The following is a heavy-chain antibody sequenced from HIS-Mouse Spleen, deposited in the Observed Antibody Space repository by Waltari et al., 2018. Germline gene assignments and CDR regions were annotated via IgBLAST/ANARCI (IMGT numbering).Heavy chain of an antibody. Sequence: QLQLQESGPGLVKPSETLSLTCTVSAGSISSSSYYWGWIRQPPGKGLEWIGSLYYSGSTYYNPSLKSRVTISVDTSKNQFSLKLSSVTAADTAVYYCAREIPYSSSWYDWYFDLWGRGTLVTVSS. CDR3: AREIPYSSSWYDWYFDL. V-gene: IGHV4-39*07. J-gene: IGHJ2*01. CDR2: LYYSGST. D-gene: IGHD6-13*01. CDR1: AGSISSSSYY.